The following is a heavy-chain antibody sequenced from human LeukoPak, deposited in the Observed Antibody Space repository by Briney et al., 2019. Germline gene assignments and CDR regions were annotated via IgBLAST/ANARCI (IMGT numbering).Heavy chain of an antibody. Sequence: PGGSLTLSCAASGFTFSNYAILWVRQAPGKGLEWVAVISYDGSSKNFADSVKGRFTISRDNSKNTLYLQMNSLRAEDTAVYYCARGLQLWLEPYYFDYWGQGTLVTVSS. CDR3: ARGLQLWLEPYYFDY. D-gene: IGHD5-18*01. CDR1: GFTFSNYA. CDR2: ISYDGSSK. J-gene: IGHJ4*02. V-gene: IGHV3-30-3*01.